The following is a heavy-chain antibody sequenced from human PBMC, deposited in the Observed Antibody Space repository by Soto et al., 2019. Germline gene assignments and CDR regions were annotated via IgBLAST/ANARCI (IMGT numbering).Heavy chain of an antibody. CDR2: INAGNGNT. J-gene: IGHJ6*02. D-gene: IGHD4-17*01. CDR3: ASATVTTKPYYYYGMDV. CDR1: GYTFTSYA. V-gene: IGHV1-3*01. Sequence: QVQLVQSGAEVKKPGASVKVSCKASGYTFTSYAMHWVRQAPGQRLEWMGWINAGNGNTKYSQKFQGRVTITRDTSASTAYMELSSLRSEDTAVYYCASATVTTKPYYYYGMDVWGQGTTVTVSS.